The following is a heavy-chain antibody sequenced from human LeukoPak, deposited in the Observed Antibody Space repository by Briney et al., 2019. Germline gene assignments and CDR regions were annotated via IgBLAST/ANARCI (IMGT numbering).Heavy chain of an antibody. CDR3: ARSVTMIVDWFDP. D-gene: IGHD3-22*01. CDR2: SSSDSNYI. Sequence: PGGSLRLSCAASGFTFRSYGMTWVRQAPGKGLEWVSSSSSDSNYIYYADSVKGRFTISRDNAKNSLYLQMNSLRAEDTAVYYCARSVTMIVDWFDPWGQGTLVTVSS. CDR1: GFTFRSYG. V-gene: IGHV3-21*01. J-gene: IGHJ5*02.